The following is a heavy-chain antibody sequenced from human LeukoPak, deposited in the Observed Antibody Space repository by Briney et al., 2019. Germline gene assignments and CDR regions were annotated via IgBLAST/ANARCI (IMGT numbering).Heavy chain of an antibody. D-gene: IGHD2-2*01. J-gene: IGHJ4*02. CDR3: ARDRQSCSDSSCLVDS. V-gene: IGHV1-18*01. Sequence: ASVKVSCKASGYTFTSYGISWVRQAPGQGLEWMGWISAYNGNTNYAQNLQGRVTMTTDTSTSTAYMEVRSLRSDDTAVYYRARDRQSCSDSSCLVDSWGQGTLVTVSS. CDR1: GYTFTSYG. CDR2: ISAYNGNT.